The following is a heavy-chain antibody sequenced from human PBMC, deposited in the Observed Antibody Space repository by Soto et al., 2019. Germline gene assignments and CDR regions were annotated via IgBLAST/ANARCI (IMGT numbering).Heavy chain of an antibody. D-gene: IGHD3-3*01. CDR2: ITSSGSFI. CDR1: GFTFSNST. Sequence: GGSLRLSCAASGFTFSNSTMNWVRQAPGKGLEWVACITSSGSFIYYADSMKGRFTISRDDAKKSLYLQMNSLRAEDTAVYYCARVPAASDRTAFYEVSKFFYFDYWGRGTQVTVSS. CDR3: ARVPAASDRTAFYEVSKFFYFDY. V-gene: IGHV3-21*01. J-gene: IGHJ4*02.